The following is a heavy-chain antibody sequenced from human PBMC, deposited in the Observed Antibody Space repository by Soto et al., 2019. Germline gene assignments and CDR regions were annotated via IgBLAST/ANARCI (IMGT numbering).Heavy chain of an antibody. V-gene: IGHV4-4*02. CDR3: ARVWTTVTNWFDP. CDR2: IYHSGST. D-gene: IGHD4-17*01. Sequence: QVQLQESGPGLVKPSGTLSLTCAVSGGSTSSSNWWSWVRQPPGKGLEWIGEIYHSGSTNYNPSRKSRGTISVDKSKNQFSRKLSSVTAADTAVYYCARVWTTVTNWFDPWGQGTLVTVSS. J-gene: IGHJ5*02. CDR1: GGSTSSSNW.